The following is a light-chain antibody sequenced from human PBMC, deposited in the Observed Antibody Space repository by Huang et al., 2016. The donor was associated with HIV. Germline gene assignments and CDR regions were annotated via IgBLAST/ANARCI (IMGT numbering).Light chain of an antibody. CDR1: KDITTY. J-gene: IGKJ2*01. Sequence: DIQMTQSPSALSASRGARVTITCQASKDITTYLNWYQQKPGKAPKLLVYDASELEPGAPSRFSGSGSGTDFTLAISSLQPEDVATYYCQHYDNNLPMYTFGQGTRVEIK. V-gene: IGKV1-33*01. CDR2: DAS. CDR3: QHYDNNLPMYT.